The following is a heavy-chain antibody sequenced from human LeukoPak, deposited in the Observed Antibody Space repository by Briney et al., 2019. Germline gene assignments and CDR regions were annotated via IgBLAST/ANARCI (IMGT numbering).Heavy chain of an antibody. V-gene: IGHV3-15*01. J-gene: IGHJ4*02. D-gene: IGHD3-22*01. CDR3: TTAYYYDSSTDY. Sequence: GGSLRLSCAASGFTFSNAWFSWVRQAPGKGLEWVGRIKSKTDGGTTDYAAPVKGRFTISRDDSKNTLYLQMNSLKTEDTAVYYCTTAYYYDSSTDYWGQGTLVTVSS. CDR1: GFTFSNAW. CDR2: IKSKTDGGTT.